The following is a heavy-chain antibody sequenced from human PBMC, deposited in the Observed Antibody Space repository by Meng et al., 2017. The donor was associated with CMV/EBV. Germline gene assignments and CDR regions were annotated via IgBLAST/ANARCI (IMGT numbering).Heavy chain of an antibody. V-gene: IGHV1-46*01. D-gene: IGHD6-13*01. Sequence: ASVKVSCKASGYTFTSYYMHWVRQAPGQGLEWMGIINPSGCSTSYAQKFQGRVAMTRDTSTSTVYMELSSLRSEDTAVYYCARDLGTDAFDIWGPGTMVTVSS. J-gene: IGHJ3*02. CDR2: INPSGCST. CDR3: ARDLGTDAFDI. CDR1: GYTFTSYY.